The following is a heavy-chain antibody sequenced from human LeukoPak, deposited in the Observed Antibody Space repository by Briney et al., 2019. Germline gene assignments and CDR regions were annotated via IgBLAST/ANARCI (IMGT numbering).Heavy chain of an antibody. D-gene: IGHD5-18*01. CDR1: GGSISSSNYY. J-gene: IGHJ4*02. CDR3: ARVSGYSYGTFDY. V-gene: IGHV4-39*07. Sequence: SETLSLTCTVSGGSISSSNYYWGWIRQPPGKGLEWIGSIYYSGSTYCNPSLKSRVTISVDTSKNQFSLKLSSVTAAGTAVYYCARVSGYSYGTFDYWGQGTLVTVSS. CDR2: IYYSGST.